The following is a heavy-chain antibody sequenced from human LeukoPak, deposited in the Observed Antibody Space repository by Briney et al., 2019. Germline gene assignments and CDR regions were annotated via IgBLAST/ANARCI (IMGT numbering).Heavy chain of an antibody. V-gene: IGHV3-23*01. CDR1: GXTFSSFV. Sequence: PGGSLRLSCGASGXTFSSFVMSWVRQTPGKGLEWVATITAGGSNTYYADSVKGRFTISRDNSKNTLHLQMNSLRAEDTAVYYCATRGTSATKYFADWGQGTLVSVSS. CDR3: ATRGTSATKYFAD. J-gene: IGHJ4*02. D-gene: IGHD1-1*01. CDR2: ITAGGSNT.